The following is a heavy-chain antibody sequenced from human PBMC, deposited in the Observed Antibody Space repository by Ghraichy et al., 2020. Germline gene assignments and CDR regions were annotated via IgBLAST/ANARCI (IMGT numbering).Heavy chain of an antibody. Sequence: LTCAASGFTFSSYWMLWVRQDPGKGLVWVSRISSDGSSTEYADSVQGRFTISRDNAKNTLYLQMNSLRAEDTAVYYCARQSTSAGYAVDIWGQGTMVTVSS. CDR1: GFTFSSYW. CDR3: ARQSTSAGYAVDI. CDR2: ISSDGSST. J-gene: IGHJ3*02. D-gene: IGHD5/OR15-5a*01. V-gene: IGHV3-74*03.